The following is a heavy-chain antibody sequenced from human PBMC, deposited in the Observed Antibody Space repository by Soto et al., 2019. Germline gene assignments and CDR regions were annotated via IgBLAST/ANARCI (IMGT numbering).Heavy chain of an antibody. D-gene: IGHD3-3*01. J-gene: IGHJ4*02. Sequence: EVQLLESGGGLVQPGGSLRLSCATDGFTFDSYAMHWVRQAPGKGLEWVSSLSGSGYQTYYADSVNGRLTISRDRSKNTVDLQMNSLRAEDPAVYFCAKDRLTVFGVVVTVDDCGRGTLGTVAS. V-gene: IGHV3-23*01. CDR3: AKDRLTVFGVVVTVDD. CDR2: LSGSGYQT. CDR1: GFTFDSYA.